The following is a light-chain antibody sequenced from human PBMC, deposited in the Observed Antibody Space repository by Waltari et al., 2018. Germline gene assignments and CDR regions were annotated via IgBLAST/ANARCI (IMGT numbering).Light chain of an antibody. Sequence: QSALTQTATMSGSPGQSTTISCTGPTSDVGKYNLVSWYQQHPGKAPTLIIYDVNKRPSGVSNRFSGSKSGNTASLTISGLQAADEAYYYCCSYAGSAISVFGGGTKVTVL. CDR1: TSDVGKYNL. CDR3: CSYAGSAISV. J-gene: IGLJ3*02. V-gene: IGLV2-23*02. CDR2: DVN.